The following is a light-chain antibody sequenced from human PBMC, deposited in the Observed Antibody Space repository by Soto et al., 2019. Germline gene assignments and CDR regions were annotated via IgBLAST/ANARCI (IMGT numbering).Light chain of an antibody. CDR3: QQYFGTPVT. J-gene: IGKJ4*01. CDR1: QSVLYSSNSKNY. Sequence: DIVMTQSPDSLAVSLGERATINCKSSQSVLYSSNSKNYLAWYQQKPGQPPKLLIYWASTRESGVPDRFSGSESGTDFPIPISSVQAEDVGVYYCQQYFGTPVTFGGGTKVAMK. V-gene: IGKV4-1*01. CDR2: WAS.